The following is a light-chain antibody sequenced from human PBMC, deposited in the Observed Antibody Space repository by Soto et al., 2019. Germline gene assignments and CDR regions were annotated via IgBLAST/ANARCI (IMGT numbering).Light chain of an antibody. V-gene: IGKV3-20*01. J-gene: IGKJ4*01. Sequence: IMVKLSAGAVSVSAGERATLSCRASQGVSSIYVAWYQQKPGQAPRLXIYGASSRPTGIPDRFSGSGSGTDFTLTISRLQPEDFAVYYCQQYGIPALPFGG. CDR2: GAS. CDR1: QGVSSIY. CDR3: QQYGIPALP.